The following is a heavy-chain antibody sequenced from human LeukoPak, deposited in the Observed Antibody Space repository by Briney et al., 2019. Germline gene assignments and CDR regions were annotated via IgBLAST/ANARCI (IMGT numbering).Heavy chain of an antibody. Sequence: GASVKVSCKASGYTFTGYYMHWVRQAPGQGLEWMGWINPNSGGTNYAQKFQGRVTMTRDTSISTAYMELSRPRSDDTAVYYCARTGGGSYYSMSASWFDPWGQGTLVTVSS. CDR3: ARTGGGSYYSMSASWFDP. CDR2: INPNSGGT. V-gene: IGHV1-2*02. CDR1: GYTFTGYY. D-gene: IGHD1-26*01. J-gene: IGHJ5*02.